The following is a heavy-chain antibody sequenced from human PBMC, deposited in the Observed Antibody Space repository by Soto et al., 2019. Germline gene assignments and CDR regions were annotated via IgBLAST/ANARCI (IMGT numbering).Heavy chain of an antibody. D-gene: IGHD3-3*01. V-gene: IGHV4-59*12. CDR2: IYYSGST. Sequence: PSETLSLTCTVSGGSISSYYWSWIRQPPGKGLEWIGYIYYSGSTNYNPSLKSRVTISVDTSKNQFSLKLRSVTAADTAVYYCAREGFLGAFDIWGQGTMVTVSS. J-gene: IGHJ3*02. CDR1: GGSISSYY. CDR3: AREGFLGAFDI.